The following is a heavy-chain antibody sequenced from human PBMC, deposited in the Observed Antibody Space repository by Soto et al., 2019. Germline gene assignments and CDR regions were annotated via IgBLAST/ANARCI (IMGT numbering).Heavy chain of an antibody. D-gene: IGHD3-3*01. J-gene: IGHJ4*02. V-gene: IGHV3-30*18. Sequence: QVHLVESGGGVVQPGRSLRLSCAASGFTFSSHGMHWIRQAPGKGLEWVAVIPYDGSHQYYADSVKGRFSISRDNSKKTLYLQMNSLRAEDTAVYYCAKLRVLEWEVQESAYGGQGTRVSVSS. CDR1: GFTFSSHG. CDR3: AKLRVLEWEVQESAY. CDR2: IPYDGSHQ.